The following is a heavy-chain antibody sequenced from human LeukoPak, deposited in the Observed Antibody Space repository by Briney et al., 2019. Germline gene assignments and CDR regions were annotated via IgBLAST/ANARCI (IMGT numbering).Heavy chain of an antibody. CDR2: ISGSGGST. V-gene: IGHV3-23*01. J-gene: IGHJ4*02. Sequence: GGSLRLSCAATGFTFSSYAMSWVRQAPGKGLEWVSAISGSGGSTYYADSVKGRFTISRDNSKNTLYLQMNSLRAEDTAVYYCAKAGGSYTTTYFDYWGQGTLVTVSS. D-gene: IGHD1-26*01. CDR1: GFTFSSYA. CDR3: AKAGGSYTTTYFDY.